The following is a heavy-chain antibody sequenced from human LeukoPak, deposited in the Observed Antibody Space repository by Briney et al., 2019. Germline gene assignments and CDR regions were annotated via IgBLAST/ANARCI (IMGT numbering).Heavy chain of an antibody. D-gene: IGHD4-23*01. J-gene: IGHJ5*02. CDR2: IYYSGST. CDR3: ARGFYTGVDWFDP. CDR1: GGSLSSYY. V-gene: IGHV4-59*01. Sequence: PSETLSLTCTVSGGSLSSYYWSWIRQPPGKGLEWIGYIYYSGSTNYNPSLKSRVTISVDTSKNQFSLKLSSVTAADTAVYYCARGFYTGVDWFDPWGQGTLVTVSS.